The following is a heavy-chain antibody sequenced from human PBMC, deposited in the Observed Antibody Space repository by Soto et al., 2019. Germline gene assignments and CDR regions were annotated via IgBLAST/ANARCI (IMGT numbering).Heavy chain of an antibody. CDR1: GFTFSSYA. Sequence: LRLSFAASGFTFSSYAMSWVRQAPGKGLEWVSAISGSGGSTYYADSVKGRFTISRDNSKNTLYLQMNSLRAEDTAVYYCAKDPPATPKSFDIWGQGTMVTVSS. CDR2: ISGSGGST. CDR3: AKDPPATPKSFDI. V-gene: IGHV3-23*01. D-gene: IGHD2-2*01. J-gene: IGHJ3*02.